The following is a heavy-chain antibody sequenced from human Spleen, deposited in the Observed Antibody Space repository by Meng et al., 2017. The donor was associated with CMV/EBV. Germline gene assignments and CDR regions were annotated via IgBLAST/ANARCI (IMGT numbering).Heavy chain of an antibody. D-gene: IGHD2-21*01. CDR3: AKVRDVSDSAYWAGAFDI. J-gene: IGHJ3*02. CDR2: IQSSDSHT. CDR1: GFTFSSYA. V-gene: IGHV3-23*05. Sequence: GESLKISCAASGFTFSSYAMSWVRQAPGKGLEWVSTIQSSDSHTHYADSVKGRFTISRDNSKNTLYLQMNSLRDEDTAVYYCAKVRDVSDSAYWAGAFDIWGQGTVVTVSS.